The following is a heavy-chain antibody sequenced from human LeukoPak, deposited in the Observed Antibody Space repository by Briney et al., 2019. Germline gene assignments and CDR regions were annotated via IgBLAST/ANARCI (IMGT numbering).Heavy chain of an antibody. CDR1: GYTFTSYY. CDR2: INPSGGST. CDR3: ASSPRYCSGGSCSDY. D-gene: IGHD2-15*01. J-gene: IGHJ4*02. Sequence: ASVKVSCTASGYTFTSYYMHWVRQAPGQGLEWMGIINPSGGSTSYAQKFQGRVTMTRNTSISTAYMELSSLRSEDTAVYYCASSPRYCSGGSCSDYWGQGTLVTVSS. V-gene: IGHV1-46*01.